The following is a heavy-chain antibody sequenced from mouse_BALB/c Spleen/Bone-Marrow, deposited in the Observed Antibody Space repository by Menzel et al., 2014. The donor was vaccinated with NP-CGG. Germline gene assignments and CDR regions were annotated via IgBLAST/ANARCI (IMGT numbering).Heavy chain of an antibody. D-gene: IGHD3-1*01. J-gene: IGHJ4*01. V-gene: IGHV1-54*01. CDR2: INPGSGGT. CDR3: ARQLGPPYAMDY. Sequence: VQLQQSGAELVRPGTSVKVSCKASGYAFTNYLIEWVKQRPGQGLEWIGVINPGSGGTNYNEKFKGKATLTADKSSSTAHMQLSSLTSDDSAVYFCARQLGPPYAMDYWGQGTSVTVSS. CDR1: GYAFTNYL.